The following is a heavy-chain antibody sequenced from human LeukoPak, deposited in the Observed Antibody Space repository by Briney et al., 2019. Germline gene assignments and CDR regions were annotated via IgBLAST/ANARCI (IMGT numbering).Heavy chain of an antibody. CDR3: ASLGGIDYYDSSGPLR. Sequence: SETLSLTCAVYGGSFSGYYWSWIRQPPGKGLEWIGEINHSGSTNYNPSLKSRVTISVDTSKNQFSLKLRSVTAADTAVYYCASLGGIDYYDSSGPLRWGQGTLVTVSS. CDR1: GGSFSGYY. D-gene: IGHD3-22*01. CDR2: INHSGST. V-gene: IGHV4-34*01. J-gene: IGHJ4*02.